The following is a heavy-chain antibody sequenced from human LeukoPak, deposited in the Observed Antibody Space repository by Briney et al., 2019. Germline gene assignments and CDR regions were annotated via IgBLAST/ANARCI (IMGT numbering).Heavy chain of an antibody. Sequence: PGGSLRLSCAASGFTFNSYAMHWVRQAPGKGLEWVTIISSDGSNKYYADSVKGRFTISRDNSKNTLYLQLNSLRPEDTAVYYCARSYYYGSGSYWSHFDYWGQGTLVTVSS. V-gene: IGHV3-30-3*01. CDR3: ARSYYYGSGSYWSHFDY. CDR2: ISSDGSNK. CDR1: GFTFNSYA. D-gene: IGHD3-10*01. J-gene: IGHJ4*02.